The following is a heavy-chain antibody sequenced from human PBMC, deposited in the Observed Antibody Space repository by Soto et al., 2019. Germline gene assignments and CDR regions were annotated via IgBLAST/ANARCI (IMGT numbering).Heavy chain of an antibody. CDR3: ARGRRSSGWYSGANWFDP. CDR2: MNPNSGNT. J-gene: IGHJ5*02. D-gene: IGHD6-19*01. Sequence: QVQLVQSGAEVKKPGASVKVSCKASGYTFTSYDINWVRQATGQGLEWMGWMNPNSGNTGYEQKLEGRVTMTRNTSISTDYMELSSLRSEDTAVYYCARGRRSSGWYSGANWFDPWGQGTLVTVSS. CDR1: GYTFTSYD. V-gene: IGHV1-8*01.